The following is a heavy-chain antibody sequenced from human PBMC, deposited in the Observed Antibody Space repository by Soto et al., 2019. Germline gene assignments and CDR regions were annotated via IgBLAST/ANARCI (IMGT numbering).Heavy chain of an antibody. CDR1: GFTFSSYS. V-gene: IGHV3-30-3*01. CDR3: ATDEAIVVVGAYYYGMDV. J-gene: IGHJ6*02. D-gene: IGHD3-22*01. Sequence: PGGSLRLSCAASGFTFSSYSIHWVRQAPGKGLEWVAVISYDGSNKYYADSVKGRFTISRDNSKNTLYLQMNSLRAEDTAVYYCATDEAIVVVGAYYYGMDVCGQGTTVAVSS. CDR2: ISYDGSNK.